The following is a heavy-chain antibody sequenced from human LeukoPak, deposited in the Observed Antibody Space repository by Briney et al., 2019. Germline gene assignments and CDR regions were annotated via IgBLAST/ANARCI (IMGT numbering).Heavy chain of an antibody. Sequence: GESLKISCKGSGYSFTSYWIGWVRQMPGKGLEWMGVIYPGDSDTRYSPSFQGQVTISADKSTGTAYLQWSSLKASDTAMYYCARRYYDNDGYFYFDYWGQGTPVTVSS. D-gene: IGHD3-22*01. CDR3: ARRYYDNDGYFYFDY. CDR1: GYSFTSYW. V-gene: IGHV5-51*01. CDR2: IYPGDSDT. J-gene: IGHJ4*02.